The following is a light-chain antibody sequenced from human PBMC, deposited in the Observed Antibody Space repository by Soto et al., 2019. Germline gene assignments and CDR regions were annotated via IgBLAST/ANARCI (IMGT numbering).Light chain of an antibody. CDR2: DVS. Sequence: QSALTQPRSVSGSPGQSVAISCTGTSSDVGAYNYVSWYQQHPGKAPKVIIYDVSKRPSGVPDRFSGSKSGNTASLTISGLQAEDDADYYCCSYAGGPYVFGTGTKLTFL. J-gene: IGLJ1*01. CDR1: SSDVGAYNY. V-gene: IGLV2-11*01. CDR3: CSYAGGPYV.